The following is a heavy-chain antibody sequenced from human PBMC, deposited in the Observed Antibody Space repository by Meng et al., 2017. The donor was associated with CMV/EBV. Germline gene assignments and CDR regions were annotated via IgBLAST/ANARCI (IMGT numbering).Heavy chain of an antibody. Sequence: SETLSLTCTVSGGSISSYYWSWIRQPPGKGLEWIGYIYYSGSTNYNPSLKSRVTISVDTSKNQFSLKLSSVTAADTAVYYCARDCSSTSCDTRLQALLGYYYYGMDVWGQGTTVTV. D-gene: IGHD2-2*02. CDR3: ARDCSSTSCDTRLQALLGYYYYGMDV. CDR2: IYYSGST. V-gene: IGHV4-59*01. CDR1: GGSISSYY. J-gene: IGHJ6*02.